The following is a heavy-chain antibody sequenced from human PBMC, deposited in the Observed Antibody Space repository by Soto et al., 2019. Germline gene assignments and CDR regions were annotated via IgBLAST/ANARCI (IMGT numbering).Heavy chain of an antibody. J-gene: IGHJ5*02. CDR1: GGSISSGDYY. CDR2: IYYSGST. V-gene: IGHV4-30-4*01. Sequence: SETLSLTCTVSGGSISSGDYYWSWIRQHPGKGLEWIGYIYYSGSTYYNPSLKSRVTISVDTSKNQFSLKLSSVTAADTAVYYCARVMERDWFDPWGQGTLVTVSS. CDR3: ARVMERDWFDP. D-gene: IGHD1-1*01.